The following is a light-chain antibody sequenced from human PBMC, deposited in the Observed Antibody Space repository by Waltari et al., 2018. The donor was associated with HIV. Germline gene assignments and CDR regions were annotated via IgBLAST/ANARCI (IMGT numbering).Light chain of an antibody. J-gene: IGLJ1*01. V-gene: IGLV3-25*03. CDR3: QSADRSDTRV. Sequence: SFELTQPPSVSVSPGQTARITCSGDALPKQYTYWYQQKPGQAPVVVIYKDIERPSGIPERFSGSSSGTTVTLTISGVQAEDEADYYCQSADRSDTRVFGPGTKVTVL. CDR2: KDI. CDR1: ALPKQY.